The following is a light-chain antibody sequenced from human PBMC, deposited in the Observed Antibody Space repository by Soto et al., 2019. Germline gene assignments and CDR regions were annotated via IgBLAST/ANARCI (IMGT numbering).Light chain of an antibody. CDR1: QGIYNW. CDR3: QQYDSFPWT. V-gene: IGKV1-5*01. CDR2: DAS. J-gene: IGKJ1*01. Sequence: DIQMTQSPSTLSASVGDRVTITCRASQGIYNWLAWYQQKPGKPPKLLIYDASGLDSGVRSRFSGSGYGTEFSLTIGGLQPEDFATYYCQQYDSFPWTFGQGTKVDLK.